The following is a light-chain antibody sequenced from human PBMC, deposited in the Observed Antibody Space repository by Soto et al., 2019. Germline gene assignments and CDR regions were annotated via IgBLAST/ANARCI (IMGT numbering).Light chain of an antibody. CDR3: QQYGGLPT. CDR2: GAS. V-gene: IGKV3-20*01. Sequence: ENVLTQSPGTLSLSPGERVTLSCMASQSVTSSYIAWYQQKSGQAPRLLLYGASSRATGIPDRFRGSGSGTDFTLTISRLEPEDFAVYYCQQYGGLPTFGQGTKGDIK. J-gene: IGKJ1*01. CDR1: QSVTSSY.